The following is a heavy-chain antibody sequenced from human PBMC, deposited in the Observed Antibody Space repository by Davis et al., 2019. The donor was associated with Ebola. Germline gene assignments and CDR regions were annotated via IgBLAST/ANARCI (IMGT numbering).Heavy chain of an antibody. CDR1: GYTLTSYY. V-gene: IGHV1-2*02. Sequence: ASVKVSCKASGYTLTSYYIHWVRQAPGQGLEWMGWINPNSGGTNYAQKFQGRVTMTRDTSISTVYMEMSTVRSDDPAVYYCARETRTTVLDYWGQGTLVTVSS. J-gene: IGHJ4*02. CDR2: INPNSGGT. CDR3: ARETRTTVLDY. D-gene: IGHD1-1*01.